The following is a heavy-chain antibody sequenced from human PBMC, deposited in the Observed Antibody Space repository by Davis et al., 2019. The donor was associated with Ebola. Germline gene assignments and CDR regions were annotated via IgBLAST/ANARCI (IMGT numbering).Heavy chain of an antibody. J-gene: IGHJ3*02. V-gene: IGHV4-4*07. D-gene: IGHD3-10*01. CDR1: GGSISSYY. Sequence: PSETLSLTCTVSGGSISSYYWSWIRQPAGKGLEWIGRIYTSGSTNYNPSLKSRVTMSVDTSKNQFSLKLSSVTAADTAVYYCASHFYGSGSYSAFDIWGQGTMVTVPS. CDR2: IYTSGST. CDR3: ASHFYGSGSYSAFDI.